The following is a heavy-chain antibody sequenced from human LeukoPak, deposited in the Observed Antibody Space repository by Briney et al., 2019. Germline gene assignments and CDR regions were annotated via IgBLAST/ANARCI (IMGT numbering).Heavy chain of an antibody. CDR2: IYSGGST. CDR3: ARGYCSGGSCYPSPFDV. V-gene: IGHV3-53*01. D-gene: IGHD2-15*01. Sequence: PGGSLRLSCAASGFTVSSNYMSWVRQAPGKGLDWVSIIYSGGSTYYADSVKGRFTISRDNSKNTLYLQMNSLRAEDTAVYYCARGYCSGGSCYPSPFDVWGQGTMVTVSS. J-gene: IGHJ3*01. CDR1: GFTVSSNY.